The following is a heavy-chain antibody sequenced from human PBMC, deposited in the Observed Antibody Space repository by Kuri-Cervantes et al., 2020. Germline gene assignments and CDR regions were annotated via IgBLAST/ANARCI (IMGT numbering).Heavy chain of an antibody. CDR1: GGSFSGYY. CDR3: ARGGRRMTIFGVFTGGDYYYMDI. Sequence: GSLRLSCAVYGGSFSGYYWSWIRQPPGKGLEWIGEINRSGSTNYNPSLKSRVSISVDTSKNQFSLNLRSVTAADTALYFCARGGRRMTIFGVFTGGDYYYMDIWGRGTTITVSS. CDR2: INRSGST. J-gene: IGHJ6*03. D-gene: IGHD3-3*01. V-gene: IGHV4-34*01.